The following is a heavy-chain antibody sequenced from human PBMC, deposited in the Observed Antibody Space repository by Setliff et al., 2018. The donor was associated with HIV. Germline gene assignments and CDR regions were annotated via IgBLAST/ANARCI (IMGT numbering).Heavy chain of an antibody. J-gene: IGHJ4*02. Sequence: ASETLSLTCTVYGGSLTNYYWSWLRQPPGKGLEWIGEITDSAYTNYNPSLKSRVTISVDKSNNQFSLKLSSVTAADTAVYYCARGFRSGRIFGIDYWGQGTLVTVSS. CDR2: ITDSAYT. D-gene: IGHD2-15*01. V-gene: IGHV4-34*01. CDR1: GGSLTNYY. CDR3: ARGFRSGRIFGIDY.